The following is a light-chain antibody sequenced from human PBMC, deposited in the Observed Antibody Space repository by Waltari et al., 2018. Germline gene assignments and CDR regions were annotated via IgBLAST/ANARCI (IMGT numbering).Light chain of an antibody. Sequence: QSVLTQPPSASGTPGQGVTISCSGSSPNIGRNTVSWYQQFPGTAPQLLMHTDNQRPSGVPDRFSGSKSGTSASLAISGLQFEDEAQYFCATWDDSLNGRVFGGGTKVTVL. CDR3: ATWDDSLNGRV. CDR1: SPNIGRNT. J-gene: IGLJ3*02. CDR2: TDN. V-gene: IGLV1-44*01.